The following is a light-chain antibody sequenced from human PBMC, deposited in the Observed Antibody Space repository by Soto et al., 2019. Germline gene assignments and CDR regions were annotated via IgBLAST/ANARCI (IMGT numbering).Light chain of an antibody. CDR2: GAS. V-gene: IGKV3-15*01. CDR3: QQYNNWPPIT. Sequence: EIVLTQSPGTLSLSPGEGATLSCRASQSIGGNFLAWYQQRRGQAPRLLIYGASTRATGIPARFSGSGSGTEFTLTISSLQSEDFAVYYCQQYNNWPPITFGQGTRLEI. J-gene: IGKJ5*01. CDR1: QSIGGNF.